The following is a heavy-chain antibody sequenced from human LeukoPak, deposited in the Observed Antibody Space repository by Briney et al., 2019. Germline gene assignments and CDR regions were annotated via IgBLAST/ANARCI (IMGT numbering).Heavy chain of an antibody. CDR3: ATARYYYDSSGYFPLYY. Sequence: ASVKVSCKVSGYTLTELSMHWVRQAPGKGLEWMGGLDPEDGETIYAQKFQGRVTMTEDTSTDTAYMELSSLRSEDTAVYYCATARYYYDSSGYFPLYYWGQGTLVTVSS. CDR1: GYTLTELS. J-gene: IGHJ4*02. V-gene: IGHV1-24*01. CDR2: LDPEDGET. D-gene: IGHD3-22*01.